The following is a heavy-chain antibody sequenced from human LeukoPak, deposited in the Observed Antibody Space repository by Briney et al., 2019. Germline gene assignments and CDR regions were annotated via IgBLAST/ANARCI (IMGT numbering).Heavy chain of an antibody. Sequence: PSETLSLTCTVSGGSFEHYFWSWIRQPPGKGLEWIGYVYYSGSTDYSPPHKSRLTISADTSKNQFSLKLNSVTAADTAVYYCASHRRSHGSEYWGQGTLVTVSS. D-gene: IGHD3-10*01. CDR1: GGSFEHYF. J-gene: IGHJ4*02. CDR3: ASHRRSHGSEY. CDR2: VYYSGST. V-gene: IGHV4-59*01.